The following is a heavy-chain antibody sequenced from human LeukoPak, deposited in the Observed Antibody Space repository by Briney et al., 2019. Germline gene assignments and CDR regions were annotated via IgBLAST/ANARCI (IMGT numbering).Heavy chain of an antibody. CDR2: INPNSGGT. V-gene: IGHV1-2*02. D-gene: IGHD2-2*01. J-gene: IGHJ5*02. CDR1: GYTFTGYY. Sequence: AAVKVSCKASGYTFTGYYMHWVRQAPGQGLEWMGWINPNSGGTNYAQKFQGRVTMTRDTSISTAYMELSRLRSDDTAVYYCARPYCSSTSCYGWFDPWGQGTLVTVSS. CDR3: ARPYCSSTSCYGWFDP.